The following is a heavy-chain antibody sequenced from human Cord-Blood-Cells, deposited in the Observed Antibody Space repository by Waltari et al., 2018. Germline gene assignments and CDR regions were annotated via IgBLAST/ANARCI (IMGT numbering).Heavy chain of an antibody. Sequence: EVQLVESGGGLVKPGGSLRLSCAASGFTFSSYRMNWVRQTPGKGLEWVSSISSSSSYIYYADSVKGRFTISRDNAKNSLYLQMNSLRAEDTAVYYCATMAGIAARQSDYWGQGTLVTVSS. CDR1: GFTFSSYR. V-gene: IGHV3-21*01. D-gene: IGHD6-6*01. J-gene: IGHJ4*02. CDR3: ATMAGIAARQSDY. CDR2: ISSSSSYI.